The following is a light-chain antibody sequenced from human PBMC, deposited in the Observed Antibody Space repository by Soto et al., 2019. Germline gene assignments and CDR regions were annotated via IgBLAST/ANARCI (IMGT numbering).Light chain of an antibody. J-gene: IGKJ1*01. CDR3: LQDYNYPRT. Sequence: AVQITQSPSSLSAVVRPRVEITCPASQGIRNDLGWYQQKPGKAPKLLIYAASSLQSGVPSRFSGSGSGTDSTLTISSLQPEDFATYSCLQDYNYPRTFGQGTKVDIK. V-gene: IGKV1-6*01. CDR1: QGIRND. CDR2: AAS.